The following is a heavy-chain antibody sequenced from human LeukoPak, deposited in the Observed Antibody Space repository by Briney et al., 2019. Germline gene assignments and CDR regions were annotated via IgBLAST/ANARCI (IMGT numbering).Heavy chain of an antibody. CDR1: GYTFSSYA. V-gene: IGHV1-2*02. CDR2: ITPSGDT. CDR3: ARDRYGDGFAHFDY. D-gene: IGHD5-24*01. Sequence: ASVKVSCKASGYTFSSYAMHWVRQAPGQGLEWMGWITPSGDTNYAQKFQGRVAITRDTSITTAYMDLSRLTSDDTDVYYCARDRYGDGFAHFDYWGQGALVTVSS. J-gene: IGHJ4*02.